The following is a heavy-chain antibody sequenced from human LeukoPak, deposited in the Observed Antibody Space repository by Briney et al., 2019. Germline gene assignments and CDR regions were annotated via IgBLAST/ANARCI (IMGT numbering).Heavy chain of an antibody. Sequence: PGGSLRLSCAASGFTFSSYGMHWVRQAPGKGLEWVAVIWYDGSNKYYADSAKGRFTISRDNSKNTLYLQMNSLRAEDTAVYYCAKDQLGYCTNGVCSGFDYWGQGTLVTVSS. CDR3: AKDQLGYCTNGVCSGFDY. D-gene: IGHD2-8*01. CDR2: IWYDGSNK. CDR1: GFTFSSYG. V-gene: IGHV3-33*06. J-gene: IGHJ4*02.